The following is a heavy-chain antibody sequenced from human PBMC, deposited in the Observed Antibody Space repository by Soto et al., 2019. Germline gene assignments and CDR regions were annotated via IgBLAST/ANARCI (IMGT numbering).Heavy chain of an antibody. V-gene: IGHV1-18*01. CDR1: GYTFTSYG. Sequence: GASVKVSCKASGYTFTSYGIIWVRQAPGQGLEWMGWISAYNGNTNYAQKLQGRVTMTTDTSTSTAYMELRSLRSDDTAVYYCARQPPYDILTGPYYYYGMDVWGQGTTVTVSS. CDR3: ARQPPYDILTGPYYYYGMDV. D-gene: IGHD3-9*01. J-gene: IGHJ6*02. CDR2: ISAYNGNT.